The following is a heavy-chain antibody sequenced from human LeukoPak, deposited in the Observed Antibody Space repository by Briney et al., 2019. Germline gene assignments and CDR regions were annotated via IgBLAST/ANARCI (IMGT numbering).Heavy chain of an antibody. CDR2: IYHSGST. J-gene: IGHJ4*02. V-gene: IGHV4-59*08. Sequence: PSETLSLTCTVSGGSMSPYHWGWIRQPPGKGLEWTGYIYHSGSTNYNPSLNSRVTISVDTSKNQFSLRPSSVTAADTAIYYCARAVSGRFDYWGQGTLVTVSS. D-gene: IGHD6-19*01. CDR1: GGSMSPYH. CDR3: ARAVSGRFDY.